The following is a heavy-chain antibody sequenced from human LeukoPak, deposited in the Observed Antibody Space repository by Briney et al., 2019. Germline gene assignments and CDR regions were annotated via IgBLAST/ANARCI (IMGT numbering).Heavy chain of an antibody. V-gene: IGHV3-48*04. CDR3: ARQLGYCAAGTCYFDS. J-gene: IGHJ4*01. CDR2: LSSGRSP. Sequence: QTGGSLRLSCAASGFAISTYAMAWVRQAPGKGLEWIASLSSGRSPSYSDSLEGRLTMSSDNARNTLYLQMDNLRGEDTAMYYCARQLGYCAAGTCYFDSWGHGTQVTVSS. D-gene: IGHD2-8*02. CDR1: GFAISTYA.